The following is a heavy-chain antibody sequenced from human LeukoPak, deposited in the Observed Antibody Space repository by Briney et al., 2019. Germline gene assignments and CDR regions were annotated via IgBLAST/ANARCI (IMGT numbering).Heavy chain of an antibody. V-gene: IGHV3-30*03. J-gene: IGHJ5*02. CDR3: ARDRRDDPHCSSTSCPFNNWFDP. CDR1: GFTFSSYS. D-gene: IGHD2-2*01. Sequence: PGGPLRLSCAASGFTFSSYSMNWVPKAPGKGLEWVAVISYDGSNKYYADSVKGRFTISRDNSKNTLYLQMNSLRAEDTAVYYCARDRRDDPHCSSTSCPFNNWFDPWGQGTLVTVSS. CDR2: ISYDGSNK.